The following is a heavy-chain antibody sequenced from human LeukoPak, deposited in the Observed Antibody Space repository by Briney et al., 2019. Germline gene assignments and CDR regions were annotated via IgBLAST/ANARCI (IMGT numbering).Heavy chain of an antibody. CDR2: ISSSGSTI. V-gene: IGHV3-48*01. CDR3: ARASPYYYCMDV. J-gene: IGHJ6*03. CDR1: GFTFSSYT. Sequence: PGGSLRLSCAASGFTFSSYTMNWVRQAPGKGLEWVSYISSSGSTIYYADSVKGRFTVSRDNAKNSLYMQMNSLRAEHTAVYYCARASPYYYCMDVWGKGTTVTVSS.